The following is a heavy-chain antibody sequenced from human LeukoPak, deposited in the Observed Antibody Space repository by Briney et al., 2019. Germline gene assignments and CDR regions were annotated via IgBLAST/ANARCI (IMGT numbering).Heavy chain of an antibody. Sequence: ASVKVSCKASGYSFTGYYMHWVRQAPGQGLEWMGWSNPNSGDTKYAQKFQGRVTMTRDTSISTAYMELTRLRSYDTAVYYCARGGLRVMVYRLYYMDVWGKGTTVTVSS. CDR2: SNPNSGDT. CDR3: ARGGLRVMVYRLYYMDV. D-gene: IGHD2-8*01. V-gene: IGHV1-2*02. J-gene: IGHJ6*03. CDR1: GYSFTGYY.